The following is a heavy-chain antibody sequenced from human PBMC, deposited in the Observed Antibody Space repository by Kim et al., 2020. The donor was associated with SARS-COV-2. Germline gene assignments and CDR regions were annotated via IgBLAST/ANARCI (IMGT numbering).Heavy chain of an antibody. CDR3: VRVGYDYVWGSYRDYYYYNGMDV. J-gene: IGHJ6*02. CDR2: ISSSSSYT. D-gene: IGHD3-16*02. Sequence: GGSLRLSCAASGFTFSDYYMSWIRQAPGKGLEWVSYISSSSSYTNYADSVKGRFTISRDNAKNSLYLQMNSLRAEDTAVYYCVRVGYDYVWGSYRDYYYYNGMDVWGQGTTVTVSS. CDR1: GFTFSDYY. V-gene: IGHV3-11*05.